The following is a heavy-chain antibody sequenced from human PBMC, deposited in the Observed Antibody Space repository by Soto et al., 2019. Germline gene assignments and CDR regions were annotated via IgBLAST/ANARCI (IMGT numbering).Heavy chain of an antibody. D-gene: IGHD5-12*01. CDR2: INHSGST. J-gene: IGHJ6*02. CDR1: GGSFSGYY. Sequence: PSETLSLTCAVYGGSFSGYYWSWIRQPPRKGLEWIGEINHSGSTNYNPSLKSRVTISVDTSKNQFSLKLSSVTAADTAVYYCARMKGYVYYYGMDVWGQGTTVTVSS. V-gene: IGHV4-34*01. CDR3: ARMKGYVYYYGMDV.